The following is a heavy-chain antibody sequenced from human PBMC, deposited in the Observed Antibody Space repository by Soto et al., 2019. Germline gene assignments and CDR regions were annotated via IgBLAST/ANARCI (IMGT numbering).Heavy chain of an antibody. D-gene: IGHD6-19*01. CDR1: GFTVSSYA. CDR3: ARRSSGWDFDD. CDR2: ISGSGGST. J-gene: IGHJ4*02. Sequence: EVQLLESGGGLVQPGGSLRLSCAASGFTVSSYAMSWVRQAPGKGLEWVSAISGSGGSTYYADSVTGRFTISRDNSKNTLYLQMNSLSAEDTAGYYCARRSSGWDFDDWGQGTLVTVSS. V-gene: IGHV3-23*01.